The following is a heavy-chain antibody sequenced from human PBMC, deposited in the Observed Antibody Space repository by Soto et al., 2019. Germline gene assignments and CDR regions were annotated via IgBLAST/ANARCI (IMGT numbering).Heavy chain of an antibody. V-gene: IGHV3-48*02. Sequence: EVQLVESGGGLVQPGGSLRLSCAASGFTFSAYSMNWVRQAPGKGLEWVSYIISSSSTIYYADSVKGRFTISRDNAKNSVYLQMNSLRDEDTAVYYCARDRPADYWGQGTPVTVSS. CDR2: IISSSSTI. CDR3: ARDRPADY. CDR1: GFTFSAYS. J-gene: IGHJ4*02.